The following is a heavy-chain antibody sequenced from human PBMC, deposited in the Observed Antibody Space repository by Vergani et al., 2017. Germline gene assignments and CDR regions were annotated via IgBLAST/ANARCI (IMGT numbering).Heavy chain of an antibody. J-gene: IGHJ4*02. V-gene: IGHV3-23*01. D-gene: IGHD3-22*01. Sequence: EVQLLESGGGLVQPGGSLRLSCAASGFTFSSYAMSWVRQAPGKGLEWVSAISGSGGSTYSADSVKGRFTISRDNSKNTLYLQMNSLRAEDTAVDYCAKEGDDSSGYYYYFDYWGQGTLVTVSS. CDR1: GFTFSSYA. CDR2: ISGSGGST. CDR3: AKEGDDSSGYYYYFDY.